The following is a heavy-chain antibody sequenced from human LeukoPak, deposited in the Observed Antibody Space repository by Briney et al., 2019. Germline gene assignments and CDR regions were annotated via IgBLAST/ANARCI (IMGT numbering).Heavy chain of an antibody. J-gene: IGHJ4*02. CDR2: ISYDGSNK. Sequence: GRSLRLSCAASGFTLSSYGMHWVRQAPGKGLEWVAVISYDGSNKYYADSVKGRFTISRDNSKNTLYLQMNSLRAEDTAVYYCGSGFYFDYWAREPWSPSPQ. V-gene: IGHV3-30*03. CDR3: GSGFYFDY. D-gene: IGHD5-12*01. CDR1: GFTLSSYG.